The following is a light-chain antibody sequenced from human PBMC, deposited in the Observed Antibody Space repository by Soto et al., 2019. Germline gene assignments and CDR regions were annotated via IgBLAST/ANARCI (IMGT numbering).Light chain of an antibody. CDR3: CSYVGSSTWE. Sequence: QSALTQPASVSGSPGQSITISCTGTSSDVGGYNLVSWYQQHPGKAPKLIIYEGTRRPSEISNRFSGSKSGNTASLTISGLQAEEEAESHCCSYVGSSTWEFGGGTKLTVL. CDR2: EGT. V-gene: IGLV2-23*01. J-gene: IGLJ3*02. CDR1: SSDVGGYNL.